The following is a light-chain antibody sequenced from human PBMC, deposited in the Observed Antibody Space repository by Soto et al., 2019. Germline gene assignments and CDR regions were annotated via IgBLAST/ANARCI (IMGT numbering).Light chain of an antibody. CDR2: DAS. V-gene: IGKV1-33*01. J-gene: IGKJ2*01. CDR3: QQYNDLPYT. CDR1: QDISNH. Sequence: DIQMTQTPSSLSAPVGDRVTITCQASQDISNHVNWYQHKPGRAPKFLIYDASNLETGVPSRFSGSGSGTDFTFTISGLQPEDNATYYCQQYNDLPYTVGQGTKLEIK.